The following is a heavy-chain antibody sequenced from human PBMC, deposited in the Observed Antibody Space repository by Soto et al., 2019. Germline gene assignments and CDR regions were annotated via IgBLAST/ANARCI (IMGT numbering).Heavy chain of an antibody. Sequence: ASVKVSCKASGDTFSHYYMHWVRQAPGQGLEWMSIIYPTFHSPTYSENFQDRLTVTSDASTLTVYMELSSLKSDDTAVYYCARAQVSGTIEIGFSVWGQGTLVNVSS. J-gene: IGHJ3*01. CDR1: GDTFSHYY. V-gene: IGHV1-46*01. D-gene: IGHD1-26*01. CDR2: IYPTFHSP. CDR3: ARAQVSGTIEIGFSV.